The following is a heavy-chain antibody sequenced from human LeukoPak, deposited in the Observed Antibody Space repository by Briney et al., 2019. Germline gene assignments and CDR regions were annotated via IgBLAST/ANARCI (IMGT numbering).Heavy chain of an antibody. CDR3: ARAVLGPAPNYYYYYMDV. J-gene: IGHJ6*03. CDR1: GGSISSGSYY. CDR2: IYYSGST. Sequence: SETLSLTCTVSGGSISSGSYYWSWIRQPPGTGLEWIGYIYYSGSTNYNPSLKSRVTISVDTSKNQFSLKLSSVTAADPAVYYCARAVLGPAPNYYYYYMDVWGKGTTVTVSS. D-gene: IGHD7-27*01. V-gene: IGHV4-61*01.